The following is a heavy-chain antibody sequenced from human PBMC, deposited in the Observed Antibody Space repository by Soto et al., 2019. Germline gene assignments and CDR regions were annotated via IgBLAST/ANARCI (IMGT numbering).Heavy chain of an antibody. Sequence: QVTLKESGPVLVKPTEPLTLTCTVSGFSLSNARMGVSWIRQPPGKALEWLAHIFSNDEKSYSTSLKSRLTISKDTSKSQVVLTMTNMDPVDTATYYCARNLWVTTWYFDRWGRGTLVTVSS. D-gene: IGHD4-17*01. J-gene: IGHJ2*01. CDR1: GFSLSNARMG. CDR2: IFSNDEK. CDR3: ARNLWVTTWYFDR. V-gene: IGHV2-26*01.